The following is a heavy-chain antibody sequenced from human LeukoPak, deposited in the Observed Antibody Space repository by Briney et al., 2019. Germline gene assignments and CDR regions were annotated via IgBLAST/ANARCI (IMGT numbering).Heavy chain of an antibody. CDR2: INPGGGST. CDR1: GYTFTKYY. Sequence: ASVKVSCKASGYTFTKYYMHWVRQAPGQGLEWMGIINPGGGSTNYAQKFQGRVTMTRDTSTSTVYMELSSLRSEDTAVYYCARDRDNDSSGYYLDYWGQGTLVTVSS. J-gene: IGHJ4*02. CDR3: ARDRDNDSSGYYLDY. V-gene: IGHV1-46*01. D-gene: IGHD3-22*01.